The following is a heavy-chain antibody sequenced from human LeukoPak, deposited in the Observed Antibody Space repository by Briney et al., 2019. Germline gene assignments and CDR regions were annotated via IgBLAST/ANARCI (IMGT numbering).Heavy chain of an antibody. CDR1: GFTFSSYT. Sequence: PGGSLRLSCAASGFTFSSYTMHWIRQAPGKGLEWVANIKQDGSEKYYVDSVKGRFTISRDNAKNSLYLQMNSLRAEDTAVYYCARVGSGYDFDYFDYWGQGTLVTVSS. J-gene: IGHJ4*02. CDR3: ARVGSGYDFDYFDY. V-gene: IGHV3-7*03. CDR2: IKQDGSEK. D-gene: IGHD5-12*01.